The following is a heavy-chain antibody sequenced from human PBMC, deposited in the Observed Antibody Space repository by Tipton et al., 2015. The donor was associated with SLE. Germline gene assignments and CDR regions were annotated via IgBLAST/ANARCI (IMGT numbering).Heavy chain of an antibody. CDR1: GGSISSSSYY. CDR2: IYYSGRT. D-gene: IGHD7-27*01. J-gene: IGHJ4*02. V-gene: IGHV4-39*07. CDR3: AHANWGTDFDY. Sequence: TLSLTCTVSGGSISSSSYYWGWIRQPPGKGLEWIGSIYYSGRTYYNPSLESPLTISLDTTRNQFSRKLSSVTAADTAVFYCAHANWGTDFDYRGQGALVTVSS.